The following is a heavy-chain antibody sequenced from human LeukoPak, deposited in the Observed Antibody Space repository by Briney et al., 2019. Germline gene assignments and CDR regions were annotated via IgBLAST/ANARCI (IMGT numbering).Heavy chain of an antibody. D-gene: IGHD2-15*01. V-gene: IGHV4-59*08. CDR2: IYYSGST. CDR1: GGSISSYY. J-gene: IGHJ4*02. Sequence: SETLSLTCTVSGGSISSYYWSWIRQPPGKGLEWIGYIYYSGSTNYNPSLKSRVTISVDTSKNQFSLKLSSVTAADTAVYYCARHYCSGGGRYYFDYWGQGTLVSVSS. CDR3: ARHYCSGGGRYYFDY.